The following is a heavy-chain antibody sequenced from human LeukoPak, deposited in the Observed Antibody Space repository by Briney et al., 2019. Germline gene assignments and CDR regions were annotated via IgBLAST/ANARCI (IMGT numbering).Heavy chain of an antibody. J-gene: IGHJ4*02. D-gene: IGHD6-13*01. CDR3: ARGVGSWTPYYFDY. CDR1: EFTFSSYS. CDR2: ISSSSSYI. V-gene: IGHV3-21*01. Sequence: PGGCLRLSCAASEFTFSSYSMNWVRQAPGKGLEWVSSISSSSSYIYYADSVKGRFTISRDIAKNSLYLQMNSLRAEDTAVYYCARGVGSWTPYYFDYWGQGTLVTVSS.